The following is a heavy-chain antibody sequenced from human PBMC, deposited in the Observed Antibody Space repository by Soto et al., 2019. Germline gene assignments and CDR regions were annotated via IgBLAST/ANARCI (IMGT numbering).Heavy chain of an antibody. D-gene: IGHD2-2*01. J-gene: IGHJ4*02. Sequence: EEELVESGGASVRPGESLRVSCSVSGFTFTSYTMSWVRQAPGQGLEWVSGISASGGSAYYSDSVRGRFTISRDNSKNLLYLQMNSLRDEDTAIYYCARAGHVPGALVDYWGQGSLVTVSS. CDR2: ISASGGSA. CDR3: ARAGHVPGALVDY. V-gene: IGHV3-23*04. CDR1: GFTFTSYT.